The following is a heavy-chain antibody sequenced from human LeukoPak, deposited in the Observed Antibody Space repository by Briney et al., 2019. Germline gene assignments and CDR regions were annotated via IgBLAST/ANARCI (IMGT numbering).Heavy chain of an antibody. CDR2: ISSSSSTI. CDR1: GFTFSSYS. D-gene: IGHD3-22*01. V-gene: IGHV3-48*04. J-gene: IGHJ3*01. Sequence: GGSLRLSCAASGFTFSSYSMNWVRQAPGEGLEWVSYISSSSSTIYYADSVKGRFTISRDNAKNSLYLEMDSLRAEDTAVYYCARTIYYYESTSYFSDAFDVWGQGTMVTVSS. CDR3: ARTIYYYESTSYFSDAFDV.